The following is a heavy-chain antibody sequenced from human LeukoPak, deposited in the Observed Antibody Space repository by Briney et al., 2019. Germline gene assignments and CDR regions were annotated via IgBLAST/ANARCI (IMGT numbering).Heavy chain of an antibody. D-gene: IGHD3-10*01. J-gene: IGHJ4*02. Sequence: ASVKVSCKASGYTFTSYGISWVRQAPGQGLEWMGWISAYNGNTNYAQKLQGRVTMTTDTSTSTAYMELRSLRSDDTAVYYCARDTNYYYGSGSCDYWGQGTLVTVSS. CDR1: GYTFTSYG. CDR3: ARDTNYYYGSGSCDY. CDR2: ISAYNGNT. V-gene: IGHV1-18*01.